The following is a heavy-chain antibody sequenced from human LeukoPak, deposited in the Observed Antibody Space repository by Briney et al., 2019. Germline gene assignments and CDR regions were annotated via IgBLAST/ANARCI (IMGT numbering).Heavy chain of an antibody. CDR2: IQADGGNK. Sequence: PGGSLRLSCAASGFTFSSYEMNWVRQAPGKGPEWVAFIQADGGNKYYADSVKGRFTISRDNSKNTLYLQMNSLRAEDTAVYYCAKDQSSGYYKTFDYWGQGTLVTVSS. CDR1: GFTFSSYE. CDR3: AKDQSSGYYKTFDY. J-gene: IGHJ4*02. D-gene: IGHD3-22*01. V-gene: IGHV3-30*02.